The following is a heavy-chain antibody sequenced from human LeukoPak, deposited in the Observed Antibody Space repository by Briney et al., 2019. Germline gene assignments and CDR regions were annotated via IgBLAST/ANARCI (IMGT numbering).Heavy chain of an antibody. Sequence: GGSLRLSCAASGFTFSTYWMHWVRQAPGKGLVWVSRISGDGSATIYADSVKGRFTISRDNAENTIYLQMNSLTVEDTAVYYCTRRVSATRWFDPWGRGTLVTVSS. J-gene: IGHJ5*02. CDR1: GFTFSTYW. D-gene: IGHD2-15*01. V-gene: IGHV3-74*01. CDR3: TRRVSATRWFDP. CDR2: ISGDGSAT.